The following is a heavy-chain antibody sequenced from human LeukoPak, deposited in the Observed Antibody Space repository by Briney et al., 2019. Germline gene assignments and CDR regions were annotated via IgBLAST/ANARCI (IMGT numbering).Heavy chain of an antibody. J-gene: IGHJ4*02. CDR3: ASPPADYYDSRDYFDY. Sequence: SSVKVSCEASGDTFSRYVISWVRQAPGQGLEWMGRIIPLLGIANYAQKFQGRVTITADKSTSTAYMELSSLRSEDTAVYYCASPPADYYDSRDYFDYWGQGTLVTVSS. CDR1: GDTFSRYV. D-gene: IGHD3-22*01. V-gene: IGHV1-69*04. CDR2: IIPLLGIA.